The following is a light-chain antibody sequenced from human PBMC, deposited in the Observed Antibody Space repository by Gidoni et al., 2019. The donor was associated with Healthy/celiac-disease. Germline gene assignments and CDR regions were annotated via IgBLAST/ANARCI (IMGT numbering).Light chain of an antibody. CDR2: QDT. V-gene: IGLV3-1*01. CDR1: RLGDKY. CDR3: QAWDSNVEF. Sequence: SYDLTQPPSVSVSPGQTASITCSGDRLGDKYTYWYQHKSGQSPVLVMYQDTKRPSGIPERFSGSNSGNTATLTISGTQTLDEADYYCQAWDSNVEFFGTGTKVIVL. J-gene: IGLJ1*01.